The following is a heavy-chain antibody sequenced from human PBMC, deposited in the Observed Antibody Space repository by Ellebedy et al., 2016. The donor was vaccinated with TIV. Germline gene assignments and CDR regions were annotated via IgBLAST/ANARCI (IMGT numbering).Heavy chain of an antibody. J-gene: IGHJ5*02. V-gene: IGHV3-11*01. CDR2: ISGSGSTV. CDR3: ARDARFIDQQYNWFDP. D-gene: IGHD2-2*01. Sequence: GESLKISCAASGFTFSGYAMSWIRQAPGKGLEWVSYISGSGSTVHYADSVKGRFTISRDNAKNSLYLQVNSLRAEDTAVYYCARDARFIDQQYNWFDPWGQGTLVTVSS. CDR1: GFTFSGYA.